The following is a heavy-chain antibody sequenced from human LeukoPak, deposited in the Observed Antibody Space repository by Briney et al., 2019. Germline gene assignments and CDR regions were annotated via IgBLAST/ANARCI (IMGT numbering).Heavy chain of an antibody. V-gene: IGHV4-4*02. CDR1: GVSISSVNW. D-gene: IGHD3-3*01. CDR3: ARTHYLRFLEDYFYYYLDV. Sequence: PSETLSLTCAISGVSISSVNWWSWVRQSPGKGLEWIGEICHGGSTNYNPSLKSRVTISVDTSKNQFSLELGSVTAADTAVYYCARTHYLRFLEDYFYYYLDVWGKGTTVTVSS. CDR2: ICHGGST. J-gene: IGHJ6*03.